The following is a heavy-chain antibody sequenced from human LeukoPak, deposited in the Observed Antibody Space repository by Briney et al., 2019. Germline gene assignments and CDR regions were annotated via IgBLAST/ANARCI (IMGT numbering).Heavy chain of an antibody. CDR1: GYSISSGYY. V-gene: IGHV4-38-2*01. CDR2: NYHSGST. CDR3: ALNPGGGYCSSTSCYISAFDI. J-gene: IGHJ3*02. D-gene: IGHD2-2*02. Sequence: SETLSLTCAVSGYSISSGYYWGWIRQPPGKGLEWIGSNYHSGSTYYNPSLKSRVTISVDTSKNQFSLKLSSVTAADTAVYYCALNPGGGYCSSTSCYISAFDIWGQGTMVTVSS.